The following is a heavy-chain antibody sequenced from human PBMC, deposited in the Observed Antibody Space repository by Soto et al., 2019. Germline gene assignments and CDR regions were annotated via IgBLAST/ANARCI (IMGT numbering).Heavy chain of an antibody. CDR3: ARDNLGAASGLFYLDY. J-gene: IGHJ4*02. CDR1: GGSISSGGYY. V-gene: IGHV4-31*03. CDR2: VYYSGST. D-gene: IGHD5-12*01. Sequence: QVQLQESGPGLVKPSQTLSLTCTVSGGSISSGGYYWSWLRQHPGKSLEWIGYVYYSGSTYSDPALKSRVTITENTSNNQFPLKLSSVTAADTAVYYCARDNLGAASGLFYLDYWGQGTPVTVSS.